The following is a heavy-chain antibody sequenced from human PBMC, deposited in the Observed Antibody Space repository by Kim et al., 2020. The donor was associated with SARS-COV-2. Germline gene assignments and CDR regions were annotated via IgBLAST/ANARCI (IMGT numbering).Heavy chain of an antibody. CDR3: AKARIFRGIAAAGTWFDP. V-gene: IGHV3-9*01. CDR1: GFTFDDYA. CDR2: ISWNSGSI. D-gene: IGHD6-13*01. Sequence: GGSLRLSCAASGFTFDDYAMHWVRQAPGKGLEWVSGISWNSGSIGYADSVKGRFTISRDNAKNSLYLQMNSLRAEDTALYYCAKARIFRGIAAAGTWFDPWGQGTLVTVSS. J-gene: IGHJ5*02.